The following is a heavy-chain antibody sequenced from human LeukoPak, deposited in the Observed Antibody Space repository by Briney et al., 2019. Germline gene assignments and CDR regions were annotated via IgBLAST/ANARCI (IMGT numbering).Heavy chain of an antibody. V-gene: IGHV1-24*01. CDR1: GYTLTELS. CDR2: FDPEDGET. D-gene: IGHD6-13*01. J-gene: IGHJ5*02. Sequence: ASVTVSCKVSGYTLTELSMHWVRQAPGKGLEGMGGFDPEDGETIYAQKFQGRVTMTEDTSTDTAYMELSSLRSEDTAVYYCATAILKISSWYRLALQNWFDPWGQGTLVTVSS. CDR3: ATAILKISSWYRLALQNWFDP.